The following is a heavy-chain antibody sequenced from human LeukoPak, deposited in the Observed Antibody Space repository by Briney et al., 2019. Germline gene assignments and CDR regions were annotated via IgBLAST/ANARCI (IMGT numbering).Heavy chain of an antibody. D-gene: IGHD3-3*01. V-gene: IGHV3-23*01. Sequence: GGSLRLSCEASGFTFSSYAMSWVRQAPGKGLEWVSAISSRGGSTYYADSVKGRFTISRDNSKNTLYLQMNSLRAEDTAVYYCAKEYYDFWSGYPHDYWGQGTLVTVSS. CDR2: ISSRGGST. CDR3: AKEYYDFWSGYPHDY. CDR1: GFTFSSYA. J-gene: IGHJ4*02.